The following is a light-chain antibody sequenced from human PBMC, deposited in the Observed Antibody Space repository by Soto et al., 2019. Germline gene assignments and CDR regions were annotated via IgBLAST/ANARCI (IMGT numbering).Light chain of an antibody. V-gene: IGKV1-5*01. J-gene: IGKJ1*01. CDR1: QTISNW. CDR3: QKYNSFWT. Sequence: DIQMTQSPSTLSASVGDRVTISCRASQTISNWLAWYQQKPGKAPKLLIYDATSLESGVPSRFSGSGSGTELTITISSLQHEDFATNYCQKYNSFWTFDQGTKVESK. CDR2: DAT.